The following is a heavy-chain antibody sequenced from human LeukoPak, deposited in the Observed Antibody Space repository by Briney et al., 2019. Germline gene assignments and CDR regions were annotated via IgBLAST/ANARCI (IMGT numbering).Heavy chain of an antibody. D-gene: IGHD6-19*01. CDR1: GGSFSGYY. CDR3: ARVSGWYTY. J-gene: IGHJ4*02. V-gene: IGHV4-34*01. CDR2: INHSGST. Sequence: SETLSLTCAVYGGSFSGYYWSWIRQPPGKGLEWIGEINHSGSTNYNPSLKSRVTISVDTSKNQFSLKLSSVTAADTAVYYCARVSGWYTYWGQGTLATVSS.